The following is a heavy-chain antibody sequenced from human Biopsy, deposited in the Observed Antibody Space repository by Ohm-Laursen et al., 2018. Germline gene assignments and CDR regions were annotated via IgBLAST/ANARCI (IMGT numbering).Heavy chain of an antibody. CDR3: ARGSGSGFYFDQ. CDR1: KFTVTTNS. V-gene: IGHV3-66*01. CDR2: IYARATT. Sequence: GSLSLSCAASKFTVTTNSMSWVRLAPGKGLEWVAVIYARATTYYPDSVKGRFTISRDNSRNTVYLQMDRLRGEDTAVYFCARGSGSGFYFDQWGQGTLVTVSS. D-gene: IGHD2-15*01. J-gene: IGHJ4*02.